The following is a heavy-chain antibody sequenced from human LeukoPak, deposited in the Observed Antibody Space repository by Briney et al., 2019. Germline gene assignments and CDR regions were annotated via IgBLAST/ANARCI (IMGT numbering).Heavy chain of an antibody. J-gene: IGHJ4*02. Sequence: ASVKVSCKASGFTFSGNYMHWVRQAPGQGLEWMAWISPNSGGTNYVQKFQGRVTVTRDTSISTDYMEISGLTSDDTALYYCAREPSGSGGYDYWGQGTLVTVSS. V-gene: IGHV1-2*02. D-gene: IGHD3-10*01. CDR3: AREPSGSGGYDY. CDR2: ISPNSGGT. CDR1: GFTFSGNY.